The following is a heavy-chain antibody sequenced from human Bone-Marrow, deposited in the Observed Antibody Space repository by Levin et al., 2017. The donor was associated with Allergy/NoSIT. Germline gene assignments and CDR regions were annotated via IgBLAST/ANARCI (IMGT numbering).Heavy chain of an antibody. Sequence: GESLKISCAASGLNFSNYGMHWVRQAPGKGLDWVAVISYDGSNEYIADSVKGRFTISRENSKNTLYLQMNSLRAEDTAVYYCAKDAVSLGAVDWRLSEDWYFDLWGRGTLVTVSA. D-gene: IGHD3-9*01. CDR3: AKDAVSLGAVDWRLSEDWYFDL. CDR2: ISYDGSNE. CDR1: GLNFSNYG. V-gene: IGHV3-30*18. J-gene: IGHJ2*01.